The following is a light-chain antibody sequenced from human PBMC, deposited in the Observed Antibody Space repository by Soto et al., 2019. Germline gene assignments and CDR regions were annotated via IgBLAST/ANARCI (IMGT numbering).Light chain of an antibody. J-gene: IGLJ1*01. CDR3: SSYTSGSTFV. Sequence: QSALTQPASVSGSPGQSITISCTGTSSDVGGYKYVSWYQQHPGKVPKLMIYEVSNRPSGVSNRFSGSKSANTASLTISGLQAEDEADYYCSSYTSGSTFVFGTGTKLTVL. V-gene: IGLV2-14*01. CDR1: SSDVGGYKY. CDR2: EVS.